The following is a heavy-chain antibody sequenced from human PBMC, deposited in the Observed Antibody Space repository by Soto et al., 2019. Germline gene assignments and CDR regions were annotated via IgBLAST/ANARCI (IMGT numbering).Heavy chain of an antibody. V-gene: IGHV3-15*01. CDR3: TPETTVSLPYYFDY. J-gene: IGHJ4*02. Sequence: SLRLSCAASGFTFSNAWMSWVRQAPGKGLEWVGRIKSKTDGGTTDYAAPVKGRFTISRDDSKNTLYLQMNSLKTEDTAVYYCTPETTVSLPYYFDYWGQGTLVTVSS. D-gene: IGHD4-17*01. CDR1: GFTFSNAW. CDR2: IKSKTDGGTT.